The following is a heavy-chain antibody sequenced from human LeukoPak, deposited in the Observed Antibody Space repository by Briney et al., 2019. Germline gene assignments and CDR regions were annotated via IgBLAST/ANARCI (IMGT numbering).Heavy chain of an antibody. J-gene: IGHJ4*02. CDR2: ISTSGGDT. CDR1: GFTFTDSA. CDR3: AKGGNYAPLDY. D-gene: IGHD1-7*01. Sequence: GGSLRLSCAASGFTFTDSAMTWVRQAPGKGLEWVSAISTSGGDTIYTDSVKDRFTISRDNSKSTLYLQMNSLRAEDTAIYYCAKGGNYAPLDYWGQGTLVTVSS. V-gene: IGHV3-23*01.